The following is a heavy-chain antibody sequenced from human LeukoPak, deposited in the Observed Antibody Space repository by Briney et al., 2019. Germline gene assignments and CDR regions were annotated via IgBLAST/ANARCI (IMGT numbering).Heavy chain of an antibody. V-gene: IGHV3-30*02. CDR3: AKRREWLDHNQDYYYYMDV. Sequence: PGGSLRLSCAASGFTFSSYGMHWVRRAPGKGLEWVAFIRYDGSNKYYADSVKGRFTISRDNSKNTLYLQMNSLRAEDTAVYYCAKRREWLDHNQDYYYYMDVWGKGTTVTISS. CDR1: GFTFSSYG. D-gene: IGHD3-3*01. J-gene: IGHJ6*03. CDR2: IRYDGSNK.